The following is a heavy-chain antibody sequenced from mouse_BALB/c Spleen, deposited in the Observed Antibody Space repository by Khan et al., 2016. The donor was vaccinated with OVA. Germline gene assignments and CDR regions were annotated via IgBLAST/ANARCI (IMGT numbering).Heavy chain of an antibody. CDR1: GFSLTSYG. CDR3: ARLDDI. CDR2: IWAGGST. V-gene: IGHV2-9*02. D-gene: IGHD1-3*01. J-gene: IGHJ2*01. Sequence: VQLQESGPGLVAPSQTLSITCTVSGFSLTSYGVHWVRQPPGKGLEWLGVIWAGGSTTYNSALMPRLSISNDNSTSHVLLKMNSLQTDDTAMYYGARLDDIWGQGTTLTVSS.